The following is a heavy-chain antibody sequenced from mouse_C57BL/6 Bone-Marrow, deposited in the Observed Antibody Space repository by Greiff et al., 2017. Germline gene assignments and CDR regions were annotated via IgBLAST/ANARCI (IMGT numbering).Heavy chain of an antibody. CDR2: IYPRSGNT. D-gene: IGHD1-1*01. CDR3: AHYYGSSYNY. CDR1: GYTFTSYG. J-gene: IGHJ2*01. V-gene: IGHV1-81*01. Sequence: VKLMESGAELARPGASVKLSCKASGYTFTSYGISWVKQRTGQGLEWIGEIYPRSGNTYYTEKFKGKATLTADKSSSTAYMELRSLTSEDSAVYFCAHYYGSSYNYWGQGTTLTVSS.